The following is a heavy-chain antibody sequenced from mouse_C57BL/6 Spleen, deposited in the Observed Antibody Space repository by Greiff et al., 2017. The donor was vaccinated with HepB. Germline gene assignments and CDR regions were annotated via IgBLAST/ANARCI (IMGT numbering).Heavy chain of an antibody. CDR3: ARDDYDGYYFDY. D-gene: IGHD2-4*01. J-gene: IGHJ2*01. CDR1: GYAFSSSW. Sequence: VQLQQSGPELVKPGASVKISCKASGYAFSSSWMNWVKQRPGKGLEWIGRIYPGDGDTNYNGKFKGKATLTADKSSSTAYMQLRSLTSEDSAVYFCARDDYDGYYFDYWGQGTTLTVSS. V-gene: IGHV1-82*01. CDR2: IYPGDGDT.